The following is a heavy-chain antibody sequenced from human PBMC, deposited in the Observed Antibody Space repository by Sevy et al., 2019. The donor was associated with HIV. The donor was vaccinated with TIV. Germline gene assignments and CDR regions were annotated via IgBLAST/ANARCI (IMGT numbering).Heavy chain of an antibody. Sequence: GGSLRLSCAASGFIFNNYDMYWIRQAPGEGLQSVATVSYDGADKDYADIVKGRFTISRDSSRSMLYLQMSSLRPEDTGVYFCAKDMVDCSGGTCYSGAVSPFESWGQGTLVTVSS. D-gene: IGHD2-15*01. CDR2: VSYDGADK. V-gene: IGHV3-30*18. CDR1: GFIFNNYD. J-gene: IGHJ4*02. CDR3: AKDMVDCSGGTCYSGAVSPFES.